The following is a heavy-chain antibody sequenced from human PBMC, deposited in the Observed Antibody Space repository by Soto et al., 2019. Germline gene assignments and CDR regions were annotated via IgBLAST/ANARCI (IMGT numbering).Heavy chain of an antibody. D-gene: IGHD3-10*01. CDR3: ASGSSSWFGEEYAAD. CDR1: GFTFSSYS. V-gene: IGHV3-48*02. CDR2: ISSSSSTI. J-gene: IGHJ4*02. Sequence: GGSLRLSCAASGFTFSSYSMNWVRQAPGKGLEWVSYISSSSSTIYYADSVKGRFTISRDNAKNSLYLQMNSLRDEDTAVYYCASGSSSWFGEEYAADWGQGTLVTVSS.